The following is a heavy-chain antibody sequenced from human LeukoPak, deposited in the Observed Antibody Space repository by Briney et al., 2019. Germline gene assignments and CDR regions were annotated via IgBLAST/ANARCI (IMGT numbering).Heavy chain of an antibody. V-gene: IGHV4-59*12. CDR2: IYYSGSI. D-gene: IGHD3-22*01. CDR3: ARGVGQGDSSGYYYAYFDY. CDR1: GGSISGYY. J-gene: IGHJ4*02. Sequence: PSETLSLTCTVSGGSISGYYWSWIRQTPGKGLEWIAYIYYSGSIEYNPSLKSRVTISVDTSKNQFSLKLSSVTAADTAVYYCARGVGQGDSSGYYYAYFDYWGQGTLVTVSS.